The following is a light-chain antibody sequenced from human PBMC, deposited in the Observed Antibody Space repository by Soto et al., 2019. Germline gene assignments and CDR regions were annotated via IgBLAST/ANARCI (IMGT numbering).Light chain of an antibody. CDR1: EIIGNW. J-gene: IGKJ4*01. Sequence: DIQMTQSPSFVSASVGDRITITCRASEIIGNWLAWYQQKPGKAPKLLIYSASTLQSGVPSRFSGSRSGADVSLTVSSLQPEDFATYYGQQANSFPLTFGGGTMVEIK. V-gene: IGKV1D-12*01. CDR2: SAS. CDR3: QQANSFPLT.